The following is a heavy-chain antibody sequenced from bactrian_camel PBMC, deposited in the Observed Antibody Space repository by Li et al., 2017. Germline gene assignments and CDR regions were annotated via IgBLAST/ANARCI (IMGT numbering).Heavy chain of an antibody. CDR3: AARGPYCYTELSVRDFTC. CDR2: IYTGGLDT. D-gene: IGHD2*01. Sequence: DVQLVESGGGSVQAGGSLRLSCAVSGFPYDYNCVGWFRQALGKERERVATIYTGGLDTAYADSVKGRFTISRDNAKNTVYLQMNSLKPEDTAMYYCAARGPYCYTELSVRDFTCWGQGTQVTVS. V-gene: IGHV3S36*01. J-gene: IGHJ6*01. CDR1: GFPYDYNC.